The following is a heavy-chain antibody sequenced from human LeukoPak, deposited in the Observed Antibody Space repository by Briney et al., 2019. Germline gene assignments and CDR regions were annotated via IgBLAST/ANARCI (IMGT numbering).Heavy chain of an antibody. D-gene: IGHD2-15*01. V-gene: IGHV4-34*01. CDR2: INHSGST. J-gene: IGHJ4*02. CDR1: GGSFSGYY. Sequence: SETLSLTCAVYGGSFSGYYWSWIRQPPGKGLEWIGEINHSGSTNYNPSLKSRVTVSVDTSKNQFSLKLSSVTAADTAVYYCARGLSAIVYWGQGTLVTVSS. CDR3: ARGLSAIVY.